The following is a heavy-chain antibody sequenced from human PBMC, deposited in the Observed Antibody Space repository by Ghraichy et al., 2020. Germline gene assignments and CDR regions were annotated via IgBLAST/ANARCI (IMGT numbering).Heavy chain of an antibody. V-gene: IGHV3-72*01. Sequence: GGSLRLSCAASGFTFSDQYMDWVRQAPGKGLEWVDRIRNKVNGYTTEYVASVRGRFTISRDDSKNSLYLQMNSLKTEDTAVYYCTKSSSGWYNWFDPWGQGTLVTVSS. D-gene: IGHD6-19*01. CDR3: TKSSSGWYNWFDP. CDR1: GFTFSDQY. J-gene: IGHJ5*02. CDR2: IRNKVNGYTT.